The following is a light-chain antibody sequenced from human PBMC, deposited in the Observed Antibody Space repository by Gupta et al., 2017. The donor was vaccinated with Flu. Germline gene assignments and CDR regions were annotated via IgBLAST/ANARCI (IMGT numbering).Light chain of an antibody. Sequence: STGAVTTDYCPNWIQQRPVQAPSALTYSTTNRHSWTTARFSGSLLGGKAALTLSGVQIEDEADYYCLLYYGGSQGVFGGGTRLTVL. CDR2: STT. V-gene: IGLV7-43*01. CDR1: TGAVTTDYC. J-gene: IGLJ3*02. CDR3: LLYYGGSQGV.